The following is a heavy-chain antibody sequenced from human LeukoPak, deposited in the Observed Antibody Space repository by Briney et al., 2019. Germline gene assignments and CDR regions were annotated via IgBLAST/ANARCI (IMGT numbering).Heavy chain of an antibody. J-gene: IGHJ4*02. CDR3: ARGQAASFDY. CDR2: ISSSGSTI. Sequence: GGSLRLSCAASGFTFSSYEMNWVRQAPGKGLEWVSYISSSGSTIYYADSVKGRVTISRDNAKNSLYLQMNSLRAEDTAVYYCARGQAASFDYWGQGTLVTVSS. CDR1: GFTFSSYE. V-gene: IGHV3-48*03. D-gene: IGHD2-15*01.